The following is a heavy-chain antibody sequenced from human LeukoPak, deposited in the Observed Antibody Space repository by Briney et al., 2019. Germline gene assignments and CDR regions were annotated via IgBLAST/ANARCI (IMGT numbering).Heavy chain of an antibody. V-gene: IGHV1-2*02. CDR1: GYTFTGYF. CDR3: ARRYFDWRYGMDV. Sequence: ASVKVSCKASGYTFTGYFMHWVRQAPGQGLEWMGWINPNSGGTNYAQKFQGRVTMTRDTSISTAYMELSRLRSDDTAVYYCARRYFDWRYGMDVWGQGTTVTVSS. D-gene: IGHD3-9*01. J-gene: IGHJ6*02. CDR2: INPNSGGT.